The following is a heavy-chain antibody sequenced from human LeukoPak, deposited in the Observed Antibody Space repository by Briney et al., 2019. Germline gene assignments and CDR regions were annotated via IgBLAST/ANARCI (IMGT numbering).Heavy chain of an antibody. Sequence: GGSLRLSCAASGFTFSSYWMSWVRQAPGKALECVANIKQDGSEKYYVDSVKGRFTISRDNAKNSLYLQMNSLRAEDTAVYYCARTYGDGLDFDYWGQGTLVTVSS. J-gene: IGHJ4*02. CDR1: GFTFSSYW. CDR3: ARTYGDGLDFDY. V-gene: IGHV3-7*03. D-gene: IGHD4-17*01. CDR2: IKQDGSEK.